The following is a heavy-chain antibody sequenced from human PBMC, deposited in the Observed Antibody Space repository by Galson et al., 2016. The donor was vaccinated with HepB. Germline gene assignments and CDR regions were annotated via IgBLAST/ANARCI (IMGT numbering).Heavy chain of an antibody. CDR2: VRGTGSTT. Sequence: SLRLSCAASGFTFSSYAMSWVRQGPGKGLEWVSVVRGTGSTTYYADSVKGRFTISRGNSKNTLYLQMNSLRAEDTAIYYCARDHLWAFDYWGQGTLVTVSS. CDR1: GFTFSSYA. J-gene: IGHJ4*02. V-gene: IGHV3-23*01. CDR3: ARDHLWAFDY. D-gene: IGHD7-27*01.